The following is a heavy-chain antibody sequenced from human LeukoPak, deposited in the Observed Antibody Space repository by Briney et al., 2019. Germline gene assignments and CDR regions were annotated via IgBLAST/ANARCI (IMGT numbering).Heavy chain of an antibody. CDR3: AKEVSVAGSKRLDY. D-gene: IGHD6-19*01. Sequence: GGSLRLSCAASGFTFSNYAMTWVRQAPGKGLEWVSVISGSGSNTDYADSVKGRFTISRDNSKNTLSLQMNSLRGEDTAVYYCAKEVSVAGSKRLDYWGQGTLVTVSS. CDR1: GFTFSNYA. J-gene: IGHJ4*02. CDR2: ISGSGSNT. V-gene: IGHV3-23*01.